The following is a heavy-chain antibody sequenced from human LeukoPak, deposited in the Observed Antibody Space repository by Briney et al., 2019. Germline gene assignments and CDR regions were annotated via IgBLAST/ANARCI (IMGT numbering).Heavy chain of an antibody. J-gene: IGHJ5*02. CDR2: ISAYNRNT. D-gene: IGHD4-17*01. Sequence: GASVKVSCKTSGYTFTTYGISWVRQAPGQGLEWMGWISAYNRNTNYAQKLQGRVTMTTDTSTSTAYMELRSLRSDDTAVYYCARGNYDYGDLNWFDPWGQGTLVTVSS. V-gene: IGHV1-18*01. CDR3: ARGNYDYGDLNWFDP. CDR1: GYTFTTYG.